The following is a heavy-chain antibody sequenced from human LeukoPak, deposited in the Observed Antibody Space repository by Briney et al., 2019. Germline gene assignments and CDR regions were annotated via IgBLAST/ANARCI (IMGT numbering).Heavy chain of an antibody. CDR1: GFTFNNYV. J-gene: IGHJ4*02. Sequence: PGGSLRLSCAASGFTFNNYVIHWVRQPPGKGLEWVAFFRYEGNNEYYADSVKGRFTFSRDNSKNTLLLQMNSLRAEDTAVYYCASRPTGFDWGPFDYWGQGTLVTVSS. V-gene: IGHV3-30*02. CDR2: FRYEGNNE. CDR3: ASRPTGFDWGPFDY. D-gene: IGHD5-12*01.